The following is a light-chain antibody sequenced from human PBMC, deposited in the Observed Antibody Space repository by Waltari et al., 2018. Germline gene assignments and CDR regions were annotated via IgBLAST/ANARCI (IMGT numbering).Light chain of an antibody. V-gene: IGKV1-12*01. CDR1: QGISSW. J-gene: IGKJ5*01. Sequence: DIHMTHSPSSVSASVGDRVTITCRASQGISSWLSCYQQKPGKSPKLLLYGSSSLQSAVPSRFSGSGSGTDFNLTISSLQPEDFATYYCQQADSFPITFGQGTRLETK. CDR3: QQADSFPIT. CDR2: GSS.